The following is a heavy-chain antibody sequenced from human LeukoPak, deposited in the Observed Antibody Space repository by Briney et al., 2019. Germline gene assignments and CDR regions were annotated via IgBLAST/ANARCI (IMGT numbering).Heavy chain of an antibody. CDR1: GGTFSSYA. CDR3: ARGRNDFWSGYYRFDY. D-gene: IGHD3-3*01. CDR2: IIPIFGTA. V-gene: IGHV1-69*01. J-gene: IGHJ4*02. Sequence: GSSVKVSCKASGGTFSSYAISWVRQAPGQGLEWMGGIIPIFGTANYAQKFQGRVTITADESTSTAYMELSSLRSEDTAVYYCARGRNDFWSGYYRFDYWGQGTLVTVSS.